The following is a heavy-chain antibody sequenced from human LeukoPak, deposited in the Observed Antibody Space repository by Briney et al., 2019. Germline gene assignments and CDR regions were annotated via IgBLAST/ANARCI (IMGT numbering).Heavy chain of an antibody. CDR3: AKGNFGGLFDP. V-gene: IGHV3-74*01. J-gene: IGHJ5*02. CDR1: GFTFSDYW. D-gene: IGHD4-23*01. Sequence: GGSLTLSCAAPGFTFSDYWMHWVRQAPGKGLVWVSRISSDGSRVTYADSVKGRFTISRDNAKNTLYLQMNNLRAEDTAVYYCAKGNFGGLFDPWGQGTLVTVSS. CDR2: ISSDGSRV.